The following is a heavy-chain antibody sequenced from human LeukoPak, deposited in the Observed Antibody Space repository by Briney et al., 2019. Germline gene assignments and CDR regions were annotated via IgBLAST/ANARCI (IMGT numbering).Heavy chain of an antibody. V-gene: IGHV4-34*01. J-gene: IGHJ4*02. CDR2: INHSGST. CDR1: GGSISSGYY. D-gene: IGHD2-15*01. Sequence: SQTLSLTCTVSGGSISSGYYWSWIRQPPGKGLEWIGEINHSGSTNYNPSLKSRVTISVDTSKNQFSLKLSSVTAADTAVYYCARGRSLRDIVVVVAATYFDYWGQGTLVTVSS. CDR3: ARGRSLRDIVVVVAATYFDY.